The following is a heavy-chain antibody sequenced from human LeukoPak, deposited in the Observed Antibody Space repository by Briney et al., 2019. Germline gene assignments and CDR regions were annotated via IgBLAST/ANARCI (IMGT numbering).Heavy chain of an antibody. CDR3: AKDHEGVSLGAIGY. CDR2: ISGSGGST. D-gene: IGHD1-26*01. CDR1: GFTFSSYA. Sequence: GGSLRLSCAASGFTFSSYAMSWVRQAPGKGLEWVSAISGSGGSTYYADSVKGRFTISRDNSKNTLYLQMNSLRAEDTAVYYCAKDHEGVSLGAIGYWGQGTLVTVSS. V-gene: IGHV3-23*01. J-gene: IGHJ4*02.